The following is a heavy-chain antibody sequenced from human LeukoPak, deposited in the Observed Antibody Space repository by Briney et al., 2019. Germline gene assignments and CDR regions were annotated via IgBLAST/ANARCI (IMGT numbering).Heavy chain of an antibody. Sequence: ASVKVSCKASGGTFSSYAISWVRQAPGQGLEWMGRIIPILGIANYAQKFQGRVTITADKSTSTAYMELSSLRSEDTAVYYCARRSNHCGGDCYSSTSQYYYGMDVWGQGTTVTVSS. CDR1: GGTFSSYA. J-gene: IGHJ6*02. D-gene: IGHD2-21*02. CDR3: ARRSNHCGGDCYSSTSQYYYGMDV. V-gene: IGHV1-69*04. CDR2: IIPILGIA.